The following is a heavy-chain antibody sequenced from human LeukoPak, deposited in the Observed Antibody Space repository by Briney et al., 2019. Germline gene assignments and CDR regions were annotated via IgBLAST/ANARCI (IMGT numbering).Heavy chain of an antibody. Sequence: GGSLRLSCAASGFTFSSYSMNWVRQAPGKGLEWVSSISSTSSYIYYADSVKGRFTISRDNSKNTLYLEMNSLRAEDTALYYCAKNGRGSGYDLSPHYWGQGTLVTVSS. CDR1: GFTFSSYS. CDR3: AKNGRGSGYDLSPHY. V-gene: IGHV3-21*04. D-gene: IGHD5-12*01. J-gene: IGHJ4*02. CDR2: ISSTSSYI.